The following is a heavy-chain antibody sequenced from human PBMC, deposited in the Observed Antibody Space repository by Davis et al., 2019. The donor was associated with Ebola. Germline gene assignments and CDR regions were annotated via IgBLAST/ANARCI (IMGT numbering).Heavy chain of an antibody. D-gene: IGHD1-26*01. Sequence: MPSETLSLTCTVSGGSISSSSYYWGWIRQPPGKGLEWIGSIYYSGSTYYNPSLKSRVTISVDTSKNQFSLKLSSVTAADTAVYYCARGHGSSPDNWFDPWGQGTLVTVSS. CDR2: IYYSGST. CDR3: ARGHGSSPDNWFDP. CDR1: GGSISSSSYY. V-gene: IGHV4-39*01. J-gene: IGHJ5*02.